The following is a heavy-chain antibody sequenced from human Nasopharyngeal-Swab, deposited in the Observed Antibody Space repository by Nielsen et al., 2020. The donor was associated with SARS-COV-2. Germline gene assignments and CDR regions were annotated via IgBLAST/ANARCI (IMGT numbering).Heavy chain of an antibody. Sequence: VRQAPGKGLEWVGRIESKTDGGTTDYAAPVKGRFTISRDDSKNTLYLQMNSLKTEDTAVYYCTTELYYYGSGSYYKGFADWGQGTLVTVSS. V-gene: IGHV3-15*04. CDR2: IESKTDGGTT. CDR3: TTELYYYGSGSYYKGFAD. D-gene: IGHD3-10*01. J-gene: IGHJ4*02.